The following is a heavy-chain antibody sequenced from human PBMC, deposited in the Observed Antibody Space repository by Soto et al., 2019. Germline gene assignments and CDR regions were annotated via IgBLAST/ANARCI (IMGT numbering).Heavy chain of an antibody. Sequence: GGSLRLSCAASGFTFSSYWMQWVRQAPGKGLLWVSHISNDGSTTTYADSVKGRFTISRDNAKNTLYLQIYSLRAEDTAIYYCARGPCGGDCYSAYWDQGTLVTVSS. CDR3: ARGPCGGDCYSAY. CDR2: ISNDGSTT. V-gene: IGHV3-74*01. CDR1: GFTFSSYW. D-gene: IGHD2-21*02. J-gene: IGHJ4*02.